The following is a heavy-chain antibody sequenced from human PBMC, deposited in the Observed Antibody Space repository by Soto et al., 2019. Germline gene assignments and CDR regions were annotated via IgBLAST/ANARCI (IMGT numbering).Heavy chain of an antibody. V-gene: IGHV1-69*04. CDR2: IIPILGIA. CDR3: ARVVVVITTKGSWFDP. Sequence: SVKVSCKASGGTFSSYAISWVRQAPGQGLEWMGRIIPILGIANYAQKFQGRVTITADKSTSTAYMELSSLRSEDTAVYYCARVVVVITTKGSWFDPWGQGTLVTVSS. CDR1: GGTFSSYA. D-gene: IGHD3-22*01. J-gene: IGHJ5*02.